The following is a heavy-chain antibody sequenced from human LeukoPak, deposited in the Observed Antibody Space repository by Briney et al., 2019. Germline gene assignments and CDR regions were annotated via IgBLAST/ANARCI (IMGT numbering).Heavy chain of an antibody. V-gene: IGHV4-39*07. CDR2: IYYSGST. CDR1: GGSISSSSYY. D-gene: IGHD2/OR15-2a*01. J-gene: IGHJ4*02. Sequence: SETLSLTCTVSGGSISSSSYYWGWIRQPPGKGLEWIGSIYYSGSTYYNPSLKSRVTISVDTSKNQFSLKLSSVTAADTAVDYWARDRWSTFFYYWGQGTLVTVSS. CDR3: ARDRWSTFFYY.